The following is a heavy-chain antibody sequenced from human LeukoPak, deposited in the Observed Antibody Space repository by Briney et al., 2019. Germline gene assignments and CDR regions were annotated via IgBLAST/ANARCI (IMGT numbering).Heavy chain of an antibody. CDR2: ISSSSSYI. J-gene: IGHJ5*02. Sequence: GGSLRLSCAASGFTFSSYSMNWIRQAPGKGLEWVSSISSSSSYIYYADSVKGRFTISRDNAKNSLYLQMNSLRAEDTAVYYCARDGGLRFLEWLLSWGQGTLVTVSS. D-gene: IGHD3-3*01. CDR1: GFTFSSYS. CDR3: ARDGGLRFLEWLLS. V-gene: IGHV3-21*01.